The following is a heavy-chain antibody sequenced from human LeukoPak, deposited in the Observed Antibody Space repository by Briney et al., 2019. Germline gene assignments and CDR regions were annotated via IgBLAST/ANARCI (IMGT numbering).Heavy chain of an antibody. J-gene: IGHJ4*02. CDR2: MSVYNGDT. V-gene: IGHV1-18*01. CDR1: GYTFTSYA. CDR3: ARGGPDYDYVWGTYRPFDH. D-gene: IGHD3-16*02. Sequence: ASVKVSCKASGYTFTSYAVSWVRQAPGQGLERMGWMSVYNGDTNYAQRLQDRLTMTRDTSTNTTYMELRSLTSDDTAIYYCARGGPDYDYVWGTYRPFDHWGQGTLVTVSS.